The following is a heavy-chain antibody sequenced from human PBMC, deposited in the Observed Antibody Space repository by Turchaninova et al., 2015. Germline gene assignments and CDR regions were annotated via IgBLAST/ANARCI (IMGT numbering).Heavy chain of an antibody. CDR3: ARGEGVQGAFDY. J-gene: IGHJ4*02. CDR1: GGPSSRGGYS. V-gene: IGHV4-31*03. CDR2: IYYSGST. D-gene: IGHD3-10*01. Sequence: QVQLQESGPGRVKASPTRSLNCTVSGGPSSRGGYSWSWIRQHPGKGLEGIGYIYYSGSTYYNPSLKSRVTISVDTSKNQFALKLSSVTAADTAVYYCARGEGVQGAFDYWGQGTLVTVSS.